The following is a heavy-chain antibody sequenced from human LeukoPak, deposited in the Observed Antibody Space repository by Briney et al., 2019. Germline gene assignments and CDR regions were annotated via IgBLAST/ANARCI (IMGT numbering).Heavy chain of an antibody. J-gene: IGHJ4*02. CDR3: ATHDGDWTLNY. CDR1: GFIFSNAW. CDR2: LRSKAVGGTT. V-gene: IGHV3-15*01. D-gene: IGHD2-21*02. Sequence: PGGSLRLSCAGSGFIFSNAWMSWVRQAPGKGLEWVGRLRSKAVGGTTDYAAPVKGRFTISRGDSKNTLYLQMNSLKTEDTAVYYCATHDGDWTLNYWGQGTLVTVSS.